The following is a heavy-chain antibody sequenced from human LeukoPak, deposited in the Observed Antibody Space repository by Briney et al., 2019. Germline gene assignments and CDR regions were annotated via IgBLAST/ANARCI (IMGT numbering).Heavy chain of an antibody. CDR3: ARNFSMVRGAPGY. CDR2: INPSGGST. CDR1: GYTFTSYY. Sequence: ASVKVSCKASGYTFTSYYMHWVRQAPGQGLEWMGIINPSGGSTNYAQKLQGRVTMTTDTSTSTAYMELRSLRSDDTAVYYCARNFSMVRGAPGYWGQGTLVTVSS. V-gene: IGHV1-46*01. J-gene: IGHJ4*02. D-gene: IGHD3-10*01.